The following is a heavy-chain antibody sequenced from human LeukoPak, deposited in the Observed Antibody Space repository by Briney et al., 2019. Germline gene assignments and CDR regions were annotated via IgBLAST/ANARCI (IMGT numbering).Heavy chain of an antibody. CDR1: GFTFGEYA. CDR2: IWYDGSNK. D-gene: IGHD3-10*01. V-gene: IGHV3-33*01. CDR3: AREGSGVDP. J-gene: IGHJ5*02. Sequence: GGSLRLSCTASGFTFGEYAMSWFRQAPGKGLGWVVVIWYDGSNKYYADSVKGRFTISRDNSKNTLYLQMNSLRAEDTAVYYCAREGSGVDPWGQGTLVTVSS.